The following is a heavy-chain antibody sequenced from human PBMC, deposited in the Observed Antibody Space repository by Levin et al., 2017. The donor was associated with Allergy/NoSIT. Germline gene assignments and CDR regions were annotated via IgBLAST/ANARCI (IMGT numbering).Heavy chain of an antibody. D-gene: IGHD2-15*01. Sequence: PGGSLRLSCAASGFIFSRYGMHWVRQSPGKGLDWVAAISNDGSNKYYGDDVKGRFSISRDNSKNTLYLQMNSLRSEDTAVYYCAKDREVCSDRSDTCGIGVWGQGTSVTVS. V-gene: IGHV3-30*18. J-gene: IGHJ6*02. CDR1: GFIFSRYG. CDR2: ISNDGSNK. CDR3: AKDREVCSDRSDTCGIGV.